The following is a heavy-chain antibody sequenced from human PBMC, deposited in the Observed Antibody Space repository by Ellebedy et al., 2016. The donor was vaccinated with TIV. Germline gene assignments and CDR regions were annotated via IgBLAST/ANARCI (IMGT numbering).Heavy chain of an antibody. D-gene: IGHD6-13*01. CDR1: GGTFSSYA. CDR3: ARGVWRGPFDY. V-gene: IGHV1-69*13. CDR2: IIPIFGTA. J-gene: IGHJ4*02. Sequence: AASVKVSCKASGGTFSSYAISWVRQAPGQGLEWMGGIIPIFGTANYAQKFQGRVTITADESTSTAYMELSSLRSEDTAVYYCARGVWRGPFDYWGQGTLVTVSS.